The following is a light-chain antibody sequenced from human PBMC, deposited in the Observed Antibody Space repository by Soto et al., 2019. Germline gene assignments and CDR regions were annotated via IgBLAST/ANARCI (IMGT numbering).Light chain of an antibody. CDR2: AAS. Sequence: DIQMTQSPSSLSASVGDRVTITCRASQTISTYLNWYQQEPGKAPKLLIYAASSLQSGVPSRLSGSGSGTEFTHTISSLQPEDFAAYYCQQSHGIPYNFGQGTKLEIK. V-gene: IGKV1-39*01. J-gene: IGKJ2*01. CDR3: QQSHGIPYN. CDR1: QTISTY.